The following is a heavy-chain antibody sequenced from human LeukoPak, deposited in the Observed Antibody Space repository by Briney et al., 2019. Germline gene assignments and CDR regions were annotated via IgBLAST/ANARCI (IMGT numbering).Heavy chain of an antibody. CDR3: AKDSAPDFRERY. V-gene: IGHV3-23*01. CDR2: ISGSGGTT. Sequence: QAGGSLRLSCAASGFTFSSYPMTWVRQTPEKGLEWVSSISGSGGTTYYADSVKGRFTISRDNSKNTLYLQMNSLRGEDTAVYFCAKDSAPDFRERYWGQGALVSVSS. CDR1: GFTFSSYP. D-gene: IGHD3-3*01. J-gene: IGHJ4*02.